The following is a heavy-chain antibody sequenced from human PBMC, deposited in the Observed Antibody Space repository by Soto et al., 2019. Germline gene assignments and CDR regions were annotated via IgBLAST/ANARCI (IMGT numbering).Heavy chain of an antibody. J-gene: IGHJ5*02. CDR3: ATSYSGSYYWFDP. V-gene: IGHV4-34*01. Sequence: PSETLSLTCAVYGGSFSGYYWSWIRQPPGKGLEWIGEINHSGSTNYNPSLKSRVTISVDTSKNQFSLKLSSVTAADTAVYYCATSYSGSYYWFDPWGQGTLVT. D-gene: IGHD1-26*01. CDR1: GGSFSGYY. CDR2: INHSGST.